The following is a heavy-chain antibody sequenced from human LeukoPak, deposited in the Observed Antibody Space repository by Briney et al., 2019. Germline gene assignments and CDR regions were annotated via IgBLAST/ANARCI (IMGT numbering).Heavy chain of an antibody. V-gene: IGHV4-59*08. CDR2: IYYTGTT. CDR1: GVSISNYY. CDR3: ARSLSSTGTYYYGMDV. D-gene: IGHD6-13*01. J-gene: IGHJ6*02. Sequence: PSETLSLTCSVSGVSISNYYWSWIRQPPGKGLEWIGYIYYTGTTDYNPSLKSRVTISLDTSKDQFSLNLNSVTLADATVYYCARSLSSTGTYYYGMDVWGQGTTVTVSS.